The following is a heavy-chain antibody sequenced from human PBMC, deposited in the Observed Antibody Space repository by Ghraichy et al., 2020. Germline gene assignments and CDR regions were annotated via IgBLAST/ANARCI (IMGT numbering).Heavy chain of an antibody. CDR1: GYTFTGYY. CDR2: INPNSGGT. J-gene: IGHJ4*02. CDR3: AREKGTQVGATMKLGGPTDY. Sequence: ASVKVSCKASGYTFTGYYMHWVRQAPGQGLEWMGWINPNSGGTNYAQKFQGRVTMTRDTSISTAYMELSRLRSDDTAVYYCAREKGTQVGATMKLGGPTDYWGQGTLVTVSS. V-gene: IGHV1-2*02. D-gene: IGHD1-26*01.